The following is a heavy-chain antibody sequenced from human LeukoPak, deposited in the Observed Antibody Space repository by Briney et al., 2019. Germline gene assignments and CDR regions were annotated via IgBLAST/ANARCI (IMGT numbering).Heavy chain of an antibody. CDR1: GFTLSRYF. CDR3: AKDRLVDY. V-gene: IGHV3-30*02. J-gene: IGHJ4*02. Sequence: GGSLRLSFAASGFTLSRYFMHWVRQAPGKGLEWVAFLRYDGSQKYYADSVKGRFTISRDNSKNTLYLQMNSLRAEDTAVYYCAKDRLVDYWGQGTLVTVSS. CDR2: LRYDGSQK.